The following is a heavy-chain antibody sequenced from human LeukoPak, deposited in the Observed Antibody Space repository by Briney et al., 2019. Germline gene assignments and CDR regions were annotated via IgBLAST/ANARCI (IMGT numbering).Heavy chain of an antibody. CDR2: ISSSGSTI. CDR3: ARGSYYYDSSGYYMDV. Sequence: PGGSLRLSCAASGFTFSDYYMSWIRQAPGKGLEWVSYISSSGSTIYYADSVKGRFTISRDNAKNSLYLQMNSLRAEDTAVYYWARGSYYYDSSGYYMDVWGKGTTVTVSS. D-gene: IGHD3-22*01. V-gene: IGHV3-11*04. CDR1: GFTFSDYY. J-gene: IGHJ6*03.